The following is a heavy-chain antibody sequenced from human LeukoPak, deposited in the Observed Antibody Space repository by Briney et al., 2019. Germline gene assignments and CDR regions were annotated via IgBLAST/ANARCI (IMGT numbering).Heavy chain of an antibody. Sequence: PGGSLRLSCVASGFTFSEYYMSWIRQAPGKGLEWVSYISSRGTSKYYADAVKGRFTISRDNAKNSLYLQMNSLRAEDTAVYYCGGDLADAFDIWGQGTMVTVSS. CDR1: GFTFSEYY. CDR3: GGDLADAFDI. J-gene: IGHJ3*02. V-gene: IGHV3-11*01. D-gene: IGHD7-27*01. CDR2: ISSRGTSK.